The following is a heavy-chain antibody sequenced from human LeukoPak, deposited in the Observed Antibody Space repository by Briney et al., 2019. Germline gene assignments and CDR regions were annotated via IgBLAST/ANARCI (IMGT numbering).Heavy chain of an antibody. Sequence: GGSLRLSCAASGFTFVDYAMHWVRQAPGKGLEWVSLISGDGGSTYYADSVKGRFTISRDNSKNSLYLQMNSLRAEDRALHYCTIRMGGDSSGYEGAFDICGQGTMVTVSS. V-gene: IGHV3-43*02. D-gene: IGHD3-22*01. CDR3: TIRMGGDSSGYEGAFDI. CDR2: ISGDGGST. J-gene: IGHJ3*02. CDR1: GFTFVDYA.